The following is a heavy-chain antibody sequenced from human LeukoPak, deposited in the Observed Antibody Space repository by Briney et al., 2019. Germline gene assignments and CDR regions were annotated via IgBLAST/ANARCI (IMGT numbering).Heavy chain of an antibody. CDR2: ISYDGSNK. CDR3: AKVPFD. Sequence: GGSLRLSCAASGFTFSSYGMHWVRQAPGKGLEWVAVISYDGSNKYYADSMKGRFTISRDNSKNTLYLQMNSLRAEDTAVYYCAKVPFDWGQGTLVTVSS. V-gene: IGHV3-30*18. J-gene: IGHJ4*02. CDR1: GFTFSSYG.